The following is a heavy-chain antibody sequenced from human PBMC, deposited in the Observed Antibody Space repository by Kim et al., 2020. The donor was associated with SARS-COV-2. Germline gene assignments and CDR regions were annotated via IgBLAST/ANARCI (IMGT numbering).Heavy chain of an antibody. D-gene: IGHD6-19*01. V-gene: IGHV3-33*01. CDR1: GFTFSSYG. CDR2: IWYDGSNK. Sequence: GGSLRLSCAASGFTFSSYGMHWVRQAPGKGLEWVAAIWYDGSNKYYAYSEKGRSITSRDNSKNMLHLQMNSMRAEDTVDYYCARDSGIAVAGNRYYFDY. CDR3: ARDSGIAVAGNRYYFDY. J-gene: IGHJ4*01.